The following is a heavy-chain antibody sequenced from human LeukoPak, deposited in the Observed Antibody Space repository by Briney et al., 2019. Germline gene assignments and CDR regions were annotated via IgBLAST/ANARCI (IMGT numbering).Heavy chain of an antibody. CDR1: GFTFSSYS. CDR2: ISSSSSTI. D-gene: IGHD3-10*01. Sequence: GGSLRLSCAASGFTFSSYSMNWVRQAPGKGLEWVSYISSSSSTIYYADSVKGRFTISRDNAKNSLYLQMNSLRAEDTAVYYCARDGSSGSYSSGNYWGQGTLVTVSS. CDR3: ARDGSSGSYSSGNY. J-gene: IGHJ4*02. V-gene: IGHV3-48*04.